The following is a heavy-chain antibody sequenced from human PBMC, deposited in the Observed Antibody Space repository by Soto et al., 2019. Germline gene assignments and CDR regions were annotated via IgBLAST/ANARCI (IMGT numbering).Heavy chain of an antibody. CDR1: GFTFSSYG. CDR3: ARDSYYDYGDYGSLAEIGF. J-gene: IGHJ4*02. CDR2: IWYDGSNK. V-gene: IGHV3-33*01. D-gene: IGHD4-17*01. Sequence: GGSLRLSCAASGFTFSSYGMHWVRQAPGKGLEWVAVIWYDGSNKYYADSVKGRFTISRDNSKNTLYLQMNSLRAEDTAVYYCARDSYYDYGDYGSLAEIGFWGQGTLVTVSS.